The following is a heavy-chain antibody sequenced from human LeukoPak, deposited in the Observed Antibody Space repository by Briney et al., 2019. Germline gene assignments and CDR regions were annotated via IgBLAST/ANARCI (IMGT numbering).Heavy chain of an antibody. D-gene: IGHD3-22*01. V-gene: IGHV4-34*01. Sequence: SETLSLTCAVYGGSFSGYYWSWIRQPPGKGLEWIGYIYYSGSTYYNPSLKSRVTISADTSKNQFSLKLSSVTAADTAVYYCARVPWYYDSSGYEDDYWGQGTLVTVSS. CDR2: IYYSGST. J-gene: IGHJ4*02. CDR3: ARVPWYYDSSGYEDDY. CDR1: GGSFSGYY.